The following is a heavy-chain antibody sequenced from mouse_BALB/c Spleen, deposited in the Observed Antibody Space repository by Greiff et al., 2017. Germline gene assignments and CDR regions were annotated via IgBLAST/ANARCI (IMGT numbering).Heavy chain of an antibody. CDR1: GFSLTSYG. D-gene: IGHD1-1*01. J-gene: IGHJ4*01. CDR3: ARAGYYGSSYAMDY. V-gene: IGHV2-9*02. CDR2: IWAGGST. Sequence: QVQLKESGPGLVAPSQSLSITCTVSGFSLTSYGVHWVRQPPGKGLEWLGVIWAGGSTNYNSALMSRLSISKDNSKSQVFLKMNSLQTDDTAMYYCARAGYYGSSYAMDYWGQGTSVTVSS.